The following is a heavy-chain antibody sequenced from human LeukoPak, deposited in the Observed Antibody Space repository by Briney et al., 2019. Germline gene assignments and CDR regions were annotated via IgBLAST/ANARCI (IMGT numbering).Heavy chain of an antibody. J-gene: IGHJ6*03. Sequence: PGRSLRLSCAASGFTFDDYAMHWVRQAPGKGLEWVSGISWNSGSIGYADSVKGRFTISRDNAKNSLYLQMNGLRAEDMALYYCAKDRYSYGSGWYYMDVWGKGTTVTVSS. V-gene: IGHV3-9*03. CDR2: ISWNSGSI. CDR1: GFTFDDYA. D-gene: IGHD3-10*01. CDR3: AKDRYSYGSGWYYMDV.